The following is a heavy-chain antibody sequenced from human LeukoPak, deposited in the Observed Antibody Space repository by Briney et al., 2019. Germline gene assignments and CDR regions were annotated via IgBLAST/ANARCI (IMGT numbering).Heavy chain of an antibody. CDR3: AKDIGTGGTGWYFDL. CDR1: GFTLDDYV. D-gene: IGHD6-13*01. Sequence: GGSLRLSCAASGFTLDDYVMHWVRQAPGKGLEWVSGISWNSVSIGYADSVKGRFTISRDNAKYSLYLQMNSLRAEDTALYYCAKDIGTGGTGWYFDLWGRGTLVTVSS. V-gene: IGHV3-9*01. CDR2: ISWNSVSI. J-gene: IGHJ2*01.